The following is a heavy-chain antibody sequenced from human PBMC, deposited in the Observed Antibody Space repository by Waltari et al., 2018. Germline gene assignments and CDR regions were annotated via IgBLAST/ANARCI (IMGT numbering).Heavy chain of an antibody. V-gene: IGHV3-11*04. D-gene: IGHD3-3*01. CDR2: ISSSVSTI. CDR1: GITFSAYY. CDR3: ARDRFLEWFYFDY. J-gene: IGHJ4*02. Sequence: QVQLVESGGGLVKPGGSLRLSCAASGITFSAYYMSRNRQATGKGLEWVSYISSSVSTIYYADSVKGRFTISRDNAKNSLYLQMNSLRAEDTAVYYCARDRFLEWFYFDYWGQGTLVTVSS.